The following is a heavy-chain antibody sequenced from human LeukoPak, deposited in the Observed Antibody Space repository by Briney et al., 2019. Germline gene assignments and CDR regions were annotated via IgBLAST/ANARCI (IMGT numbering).Heavy chain of an antibody. Sequence: GGSLRLSCAASGFAFSNYEMNWVRQAPGKGLEWVSYVSPSGGTITYADSVKGRFTISRDNAKNSLYLQMNSLGAEDTAVYYCVRVRYCSSTNCHGGWFDPWGQGTLVTVSS. CDR2: VSPSGGTI. CDR1: GFAFSNYE. D-gene: IGHD2-2*01. J-gene: IGHJ5*02. V-gene: IGHV3-48*03. CDR3: VRVRYCSSTNCHGGWFDP.